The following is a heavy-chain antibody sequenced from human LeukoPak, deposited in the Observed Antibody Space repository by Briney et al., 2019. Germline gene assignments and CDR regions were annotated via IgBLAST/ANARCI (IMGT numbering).Heavy chain of an antibody. CDR2: IYHSGST. CDR3: ARAGSTSCYDY. Sequence: NPSETLSLTCAVSGGSISSGGYSWSWIRQPPGKGLEWIGYIYHSGSTYYNPSLKSRVTISVDRSKNQFSLKLSSVTAADTAVYYCARAGSTSCYDYWGQGTLVTVSS. CDR1: GGSISSGGYS. J-gene: IGHJ4*02. D-gene: IGHD2-2*01. V-gene: IGHV4-30-2*01.